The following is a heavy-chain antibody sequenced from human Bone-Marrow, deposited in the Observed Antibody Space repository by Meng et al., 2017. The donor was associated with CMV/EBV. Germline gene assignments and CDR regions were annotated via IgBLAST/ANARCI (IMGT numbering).Heavy chain of an antibody. J-gene: IGHJ5*02. D-gene: IGHD3/OR15-3a*01. CDR2: INHGGST. CDR3: ARDLVRVPDWGFDP. V-gene: IGHV4-34*01. CDR1: GFTFSSYS. Sequence: ESLKISCAASGFTFSSYSMNWVRQAPGKGLEWIGEINHGGSTNYNPSLKSRVTISVDTSKNQFSLKLSSVTAADTAVYYCARDLVRVPDWGFDPWGQGTLVTVSS.